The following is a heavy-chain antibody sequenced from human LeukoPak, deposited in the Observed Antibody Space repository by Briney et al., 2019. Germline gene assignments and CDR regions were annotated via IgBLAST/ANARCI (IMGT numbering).Heavy chain of an antibody. CDR2: ISGSGGST. CDR1: GFTFSSYA. CDR3: AKAIVGATTRVPFDY. D-gene: IGHD1-26*01. V-gene: IGHV3-23*01. J-gene: IGHJ4*02. Sequence: GGSLRLSCAASGFTFSSYAMSWVRQAPGKGLEWVSAISGSGGSTYYADSVKGRFTISRDNSKNTLYLQMNSLRAEDPAVYYCAKAIVGATTRVPFDYWGQGTLVTVSS.